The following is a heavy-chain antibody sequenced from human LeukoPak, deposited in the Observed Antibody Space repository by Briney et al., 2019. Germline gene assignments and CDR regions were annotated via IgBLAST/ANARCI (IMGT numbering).Heavy chain of an antibody. CDR2: IYYSGST. CDR1: GGSISSYY. Sequence: SETLSLTCTVSGGSISSYYWSWIRQPPGKGLEWIGYIYYSGSTNYNPSLKSRVTISVDTSKNQFSLKLSSVTAADTAVYYCARVPQYYYYYMDVWGKGTTVTVSS. J-gene: IGHJ6*03. CDR3: ARVPQYYYYYMDV. V-gene: IGHV4-59*01.